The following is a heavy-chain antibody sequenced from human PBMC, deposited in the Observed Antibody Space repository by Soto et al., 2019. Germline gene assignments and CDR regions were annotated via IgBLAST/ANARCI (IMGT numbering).Heavy chain of an antibody. V-gene: IGHV4-4*02. CDR1: GGSISSSNW. CDR3: ARDYMVRGVMRWFDP. Sequence: QVQLQESGPGLVKPSGTLSLTCAVSGGSISSSNWWSWVRQPPGKGLEWIGEIYHSGSTNYNPSLKCRFPISVDKSKNQFSLKLSSVTAADTAVYYCARDYMVRGVMRWFDPWGQGTLVTVSS. D-gene: IGHD3-10*01. CDR2: IYHSGST. J-gene: IGHJ5*02.